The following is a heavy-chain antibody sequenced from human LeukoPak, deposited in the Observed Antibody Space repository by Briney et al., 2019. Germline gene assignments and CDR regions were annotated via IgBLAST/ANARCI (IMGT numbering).Heavy chain of an antibody. V-gene: IGHV3-23*01. D-gene: IGHD5-24*01. J-gene: IGHJ4*02. CDR2: IIPSGHTT. CDR1: GFTVSSND. CDR3: AKDDRWLQFCC. Sequence: GGSLRLSCAASGFTVSSNDINWVRQAPGKGLEWVSGIIPSGHTTYYADSVRGRFTISRDNSRNTVYLQMNSLRAEDTAVYYCAKDDRWLQFCCWGQGTLVTVSA.